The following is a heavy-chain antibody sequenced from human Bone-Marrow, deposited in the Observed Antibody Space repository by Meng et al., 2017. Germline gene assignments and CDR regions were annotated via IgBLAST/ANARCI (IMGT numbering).Heavy chain of an antibody. CDR2: IYHSGST. CDR3: ARARGIAVAEPWDY. V-gene: IGHV4-4*02. J-gene: IGHJ4*02. CDR1: GGSISSSNW. Sequence: QVQLHGSGPGLVKPSGTLSLTCAGSGGSISSSNWGSWVRQPPGKGLEWIGEIYHSGSTNYNPSLKSRVTISVDKSKNQFSLKLSSVTAADTAVYYCARARGIAVAEPWDYWGQGTLVTVSS. D-gene: IGHD6-19*01.